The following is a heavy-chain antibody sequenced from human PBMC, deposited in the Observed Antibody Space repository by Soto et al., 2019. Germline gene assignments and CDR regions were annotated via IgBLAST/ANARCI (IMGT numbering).Heavy chain of an antibody. V-gene: IGHV3-48*02. Sequence: EVQLVESGGGLVQPGGSLRLSCAASGFTFSSYSMNWVRQAPGKGLEWVSYISSSSSTIYYADSVKGRFTISRDNAKNSLYLQMNRLRDADTAVYYCAREGGSLNWFDPWGQGTLVTFSS. D-gene: IGHD1-26*01. CDR3: AREGGSLNWFDP. J-gene: IGHJ5*02. CDR2: ISSSSSTI. CDR1: GFTFSSYS.